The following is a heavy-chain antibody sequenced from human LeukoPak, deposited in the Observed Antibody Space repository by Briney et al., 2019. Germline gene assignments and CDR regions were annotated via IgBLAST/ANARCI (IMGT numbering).Heavy chain of an antibody. J-gene: IGHJ4*02. CDR3: ARVPTSGWPSLDY. CDR1: GGPFSGHY. Sequence: SETLSLTCAVYGGPFSGHYWSWVRQPPGKGLEWIGEINDNGSINYNPSLTSRVTISVDTSKNQFSLKLSSVTAADTAVYHCARVPTSGWPSLDYWGQGTLVTVSS. D-gene: IGHD6-25*01. V-gene: IGHV4-34*01. CDR2: INDNGSI.